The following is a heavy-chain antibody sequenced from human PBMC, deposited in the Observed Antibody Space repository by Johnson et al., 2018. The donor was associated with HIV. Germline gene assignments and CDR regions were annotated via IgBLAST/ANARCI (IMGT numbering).Heavy chain of an antibody. CDR1: GFTFSDYA. CDR3: TRQADI. V-gene: IGHV3-30*04. Sequence: QVQLVESGGGVVQPGRSLRLSCAASGFTFSDYAMHWVRQAPGKGLEWVAVISYDGSNKYYADSVKGRFTISRDNSKNTLYLQMNSLRAEDTAVYYCTRQADIWGQGTMVTVSS. J-gene: IGHJ3*02. CDR2: ISYDGSNK.